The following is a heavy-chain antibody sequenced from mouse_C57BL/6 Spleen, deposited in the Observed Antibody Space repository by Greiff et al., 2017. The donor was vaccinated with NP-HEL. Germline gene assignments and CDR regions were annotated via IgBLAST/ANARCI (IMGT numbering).Heavy chain of an antibody. CDR1: GYTFTSYW. CDR3: ARGGELGLDY. CDR2: IDPSDSYT. V-gene: IGHV1-50*01. D-gene: IGHD4-1*01. Sequence: QVQLQQPGAELVKPGASVKLSCKASGYTFTSYWMQWVKQRPGQGLEWIGEIDPSDSYTNYNQKFKGKATLTVDTSSSTAYMQLSSLTSEDSAVYYCARGGELGLDYWGQGTTLTVSS. J-gene: IGHJ2*01.